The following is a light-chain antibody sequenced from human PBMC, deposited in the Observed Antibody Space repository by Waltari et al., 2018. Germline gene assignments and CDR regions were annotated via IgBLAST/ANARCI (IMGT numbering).Light chain of an antibody. CDR3: QQYYSTPLT. J-gene: IGKJ4*01. V-gene: IGKV4-1*01. CDR2: WAS. Sequence: DIVMTQSPDSLAVSLGERATINCKSSQSVLYSSNNKNYLAWYQQKTGQPHKLLIYWASTRESGVPDRFSGSGSGTDFTLTISSLQAEDVAVYYCQQYYSTPLTFGGGTKVEIK. CDR1: QSVLYSSNNKNY.